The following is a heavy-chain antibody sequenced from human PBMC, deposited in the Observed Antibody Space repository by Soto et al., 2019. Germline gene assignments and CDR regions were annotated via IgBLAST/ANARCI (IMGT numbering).Heavy chain of an antibody. J-gene: IGHJ6*02. CDR2: IYPGDSDT. CDR3: ARRGYCSGGSCYSNYCYGMDV. Sequence: GESLKISCKGSGYSFTGYWIGWVRQMPGKGLEWMGIIYPGDSDTRYSPSFQGQVTISADKSISTAYLQWSSLKASDTDMYYCARRGYCSGGSCYSNYCYGMDVWAQGTTVTVSS. CDR1: GYSFTGYW. V-gene: IGHV5-51*01. D-gene: IGHD2-15*01.